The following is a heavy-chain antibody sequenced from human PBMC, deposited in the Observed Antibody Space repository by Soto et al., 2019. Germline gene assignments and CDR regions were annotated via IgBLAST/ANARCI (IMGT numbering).Heavy chain of an antibody. CDR2: IYYSGST. V-gene: IGHV4-59*01. CDR1: GGSIISYY. CDR3: AGTRGYCSSGRCPTVVDY. J-gene: IGHJ4*02. Sequence: QVQLQESGPGLVKPSETLSLTCTVSGGSIISYYWSWIRQPPGKGLEWIGYIYYSGSTNYNPSLKSPVPIPVDTSKKQFSLKLSSVTVADMAVSVCAGTRGYCSSGRCPTVVDYWGQGSLVTVSS. D-gene: IGHD2-15*01.